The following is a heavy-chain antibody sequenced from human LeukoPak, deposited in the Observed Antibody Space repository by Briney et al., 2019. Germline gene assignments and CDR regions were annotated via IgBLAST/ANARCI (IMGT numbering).Heavy chain of an antibody. CDR2: INGRGGLI. D-gene: IGHD2-21*01. J-gene: IGHJ4*02. CDR3: ARDLSLPLVFRD. CDR1: GFTFSSYN. Sequence: PGGSLRLSCAASGFTFSSYNMIWVRQAPGKGLEWVSSINGRGGLIYYADSVKGRFTISRDNAKNSLYLQMNSLRAEDTAVYYCARDLSLPLVFRDWGQGTLVTVSS. V-gene: IGHV3-48*04.